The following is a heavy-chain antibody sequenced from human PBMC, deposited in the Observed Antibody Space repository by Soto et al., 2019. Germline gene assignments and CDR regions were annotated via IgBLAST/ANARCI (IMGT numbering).Heavy chain of an antibody. CDR1: GFTFSGYW. CDR3: AGYHFYYMDV. J-gene: IGHJ6*03. CDR2: INGDGSST. V-gene: IGHV3-74*01. D-gene: IGHD6-13*01. Sequence: VQLVESGGGLVQPGGSLRLSCAASGFTFSGYWMHWVRQAPGKGLVWVSRINGDGSSTDYADSVKGRFTISRDNAKNTLYLQMNSLRAEDTAVYYCAGYHFYYMDVWGKGTTVTISS.